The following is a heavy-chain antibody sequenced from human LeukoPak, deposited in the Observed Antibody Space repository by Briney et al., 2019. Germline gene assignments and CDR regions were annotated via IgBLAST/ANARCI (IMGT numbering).Heavy chain of an antibody. CDR3: ARDLPIAAAGDPDAFDI. D-gene: IGHD6-13*01. V-gene: IGHV3-9*01. CDR2: ISWDSGAI. Sequence: PGGSLRLSCAASGFIFDDYAIHWVRQAPGKGLEWVSGISWDSGAIAYANSVKGRFTISRDNAKNSLYLQMNSLRAEDTAVYYCARDLPIAAAGDPDAFDIWGQGTMVTVSS. CDR1: GFIFDDYA. J-gene: IGHJ3*02.